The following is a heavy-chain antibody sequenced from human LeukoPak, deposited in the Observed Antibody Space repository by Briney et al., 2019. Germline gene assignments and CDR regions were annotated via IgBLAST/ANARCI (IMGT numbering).Heavy chain of an antibody. CDR2: IYYSGST. D-gene: IGHD6-13*01. J-gene: IGHJ5*02. Sequence: SETLSLTCTVSGGSISSGGYYWSWIRQHPGKGLEWIGYIYYSGSTYYNPSLKSRVTISVDTSKNQFSLKLSSVTAADTAVYYCARESSSSWSPGWFDAGGQGTLVTVSS. CDR3: ARESSSSWSPGWFDA. CDR1: GGSISSGGYY. V-gene: IGHV4-31*03.